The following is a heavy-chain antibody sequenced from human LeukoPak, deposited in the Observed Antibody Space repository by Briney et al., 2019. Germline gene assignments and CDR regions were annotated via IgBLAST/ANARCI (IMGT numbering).Heavy chain of an antibody. CDR1: GFAFSSYW. J-gene: IGHJ3*02. Sequence: GGSLRLSCAASGFAFSSYWMDWVRQAPGKGPEWVANLKHDGIEKYLVDSVKGRFAISRDNAKNLPYLQMNNLRVEDTAVYYCAREGMFRGVPDAFDMWGQGTMVTVSS. CDR3: AREGMFRGVPDAFDM. V-gene: IGHV3-7*01. D-gene: IGHD3-10*01. CDR2: LKHDGIEK.